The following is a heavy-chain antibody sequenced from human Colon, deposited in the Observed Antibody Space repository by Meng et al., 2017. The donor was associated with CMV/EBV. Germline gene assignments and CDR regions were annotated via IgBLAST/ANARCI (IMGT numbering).Heavy chain of an antibody. V-gene: IGHV3-23*03. CDR2: IYAGGRST. D-gene: IGHD3-3*01. J-gene: IGHJ6*02. Sequence: GESLKISCAASGFTLRNYAMSWVRQAPGKGLEWVSVIYAGGRSTYYADSVKGRFIISRDDSKNTLYMQMNSLRAEDTAVYYCAKGSLGWLYYGMDVWGQGTTVTVSS. CDR1: GFTLRNYA. CDR3: AKGSLGWLYYGMDV.